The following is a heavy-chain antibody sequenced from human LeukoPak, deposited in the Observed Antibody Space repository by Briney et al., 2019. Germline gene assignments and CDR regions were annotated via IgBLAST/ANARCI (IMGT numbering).Heavy chain of an antibody. V-gene: IGHV3-23*01. D-gene: IGHD4-17*01. CDR1: GFTFSSYA. J-gene: IGHJ4*02. Sequence: GGSLRLSCAASGFTFSSYATSWVRQAPGKGLEWVSAISGSGGSTYYADSVKGRFTISRDNSKNTLYLQMNSLRAEDTAVYYCAKDLEPSGFGDSLDYWGQGTLVTVSS. CDR3: AKDLEPSGFGDSLDY. CDR2: ISGSGGST.